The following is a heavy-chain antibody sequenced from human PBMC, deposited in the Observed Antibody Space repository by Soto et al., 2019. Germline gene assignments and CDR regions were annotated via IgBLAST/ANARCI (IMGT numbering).Heavy chain of an antibody. J-gene: IGHJ6*02. V-gene: IGHV1-69*02. D-gene: IGHD2-15*01. CDR3: GGAPVAASYYYYYGMDV. CDR2: IIPILGIA. CDR1: GGTFSSYT. Sequence: SVKVSCKASGGTFSSYTISWVRQAPGQGLEWMGRIIPILGIANYAQKFQGRVTITADKSTSTAYMELSSLRSEDTAVYYCGGAPVAASYYYYYGMDVWGQGTTVTVSS.